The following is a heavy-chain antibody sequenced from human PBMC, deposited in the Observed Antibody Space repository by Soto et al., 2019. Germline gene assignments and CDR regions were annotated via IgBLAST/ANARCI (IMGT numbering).Heavy chain of an antibody. J-gene: IGHJ4*02. CDR1: GFTFSDYG. D-gene: IGHD2-2*01. CDR2: ISYDGSDK. CDR3: ARDYLVVPHRVIDY. V-gene: IGHV3-30*03. Sequence: PGGSLRLSCAASGFTFSDYGMHWVRQAPGTGLEWVAVISYDGSDKYYADSVKGRFTISRDNSKNRLYLQMNSLRAEDTAVYYSARDYLVVPHRVIDYWGQGTLVTVSS.